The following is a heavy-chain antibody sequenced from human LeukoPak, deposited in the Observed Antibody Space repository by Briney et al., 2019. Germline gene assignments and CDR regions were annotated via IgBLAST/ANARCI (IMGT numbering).Heavy chain of an antibody. V-gene: IGHV3-23*01. J-gene: IGHJ5*02. Sequence: PGRSLRLSCAAAGLTFSSYGMGSVRQAPGSWLEWVSDISGSGGSIYYTDSVKGRFSTSRDNSKNTLYLQMNSLRAEDTAVYYCAKGLLWIPFDPWGQGTLGTVSS. D-gene: IGHD3-10*01. CDR3: AKGLLWIPFDP. CDR2: ISGSGGSI. CDR1: GLTFSSYG.